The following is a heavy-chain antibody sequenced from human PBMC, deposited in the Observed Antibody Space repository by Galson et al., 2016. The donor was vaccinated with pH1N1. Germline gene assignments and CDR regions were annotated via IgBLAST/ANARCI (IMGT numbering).Heavy chain of an antibody. Sequence: SVKVSCKASGYDFTSHGLSWVRQAPGQGLEWMAWVNTHSGNTYYAQNFRGRLSMPTDKSTSTAYMALRSLKSDDTAVYYCAITPDYYGAGSYSVWGQGTLVTVSS. D-gene: IGHD3-10*01. V-gene: IGHV1-18*04. CDR1: GYDFTSHG. CDR2: VNTHSGNT. CDR3: AITPDYYGAGSYSV. J-gene: IGHJ4*02.